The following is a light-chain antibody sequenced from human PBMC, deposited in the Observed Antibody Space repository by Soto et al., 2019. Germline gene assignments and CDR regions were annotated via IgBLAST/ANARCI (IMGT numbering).Light chain of an antibody. V-gene: IGLV1-47*01. CDR3: AAWDDSLSSVV. CDR1: TSNLGSNF. J-gene: IGLJ3*02. CDR2: RND. Sequence: QTVVTQPPSASGTPGQRVTISCSGSTSNLGSNFVYWYQQVPGAAPKLLISRNDQRPSGVPDRFSGSKSGTSASLAISGLRSEDEADYHCAAWDDSLSSVVFGGGTKVTVL.